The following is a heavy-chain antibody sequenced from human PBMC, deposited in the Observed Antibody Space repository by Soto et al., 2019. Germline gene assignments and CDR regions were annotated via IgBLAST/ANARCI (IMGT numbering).Heavy chain of an antibody. CDR1: GFTFSLYS. CDR2: ITSSSSYI. CDR3: VRDRSTASRPAS. Sequence: EVQLVESGGGLVKPGGSLRLSCAASGFTFSLYSMIWVRQAPGKGLEWVASITSSSSYIYYEDSLNGRFTISRDNAKNSMFLQLDSLRAEDTPVYYSVRDRSTASRPASWAQGTLVTVSS. J-gene: IGHJ5*02. D-gene: IGHD5-18*01. V-gene: IGHV3-21*01.